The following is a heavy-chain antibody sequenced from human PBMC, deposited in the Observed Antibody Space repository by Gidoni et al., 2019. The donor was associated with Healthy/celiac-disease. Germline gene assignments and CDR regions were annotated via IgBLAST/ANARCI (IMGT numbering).Heavy chain of an antibody. V-gene: IGHV4-34*01. J-gene: IGHJ4*02. Sequence: QVQLQQWGAGLLKPSETLSLTCAVYGGSSSGYYWSWIRQPPGKGLEWIGESNHSGSTNYNPSLKSRVTISVDTSKNQFSLKLSSVTAADTAVYYCARVKDIVVVVAATPPGYFDYWGQGTLVTVSS. D-gene: IGHD2-15*01. CDR2: SNHSGST. CDR1: GGSSSGYY. CDR3: ARVKDIVVVVAATPPGYFDY.